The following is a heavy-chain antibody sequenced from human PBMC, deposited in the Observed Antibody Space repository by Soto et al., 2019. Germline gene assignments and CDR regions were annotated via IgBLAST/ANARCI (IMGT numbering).Heavy chain of an antibody. CDR1: GYTFTSYY. CDR2: INPSGGST. J-gene: IGHJ6*03. CDR3: AREYYYGSGSGGMDV. V-gene: IGHV1-46*01. D-gene: IGHD3-10*01. Sequence: ASVKVSCKASGYTFTSYYMHWVRQAPGQGLEGMAIINPSGGSTGYAQKFQGRVTMTRDTSTSTVYRELSSLRSEDKAVYFCAREYYYGSGSGGMDVWGKGTTVTVS.